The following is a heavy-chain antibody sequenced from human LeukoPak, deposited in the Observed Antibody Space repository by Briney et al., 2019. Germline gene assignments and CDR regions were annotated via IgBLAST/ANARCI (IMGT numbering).Heavy chain of an antibody. J-gene: IGHJ4*02. V-gene: IGHV3-11*01. CDR3: ARDAKSGYSSSWNDY. CDR1: GFTFSDYY. Sequence: GGSLRLSCAASGFTFSDYYMSWIRQAPGKGLEWVSYISSSGSTIYYADSVKGRFTISRDNAKNSLYLQMNSLRAEDTAVYYCARDAKSGYSSSWNDYWGQGTLVTVSS. D-gene: IGHD6-13*01. CDR2: ISSSGSTI.